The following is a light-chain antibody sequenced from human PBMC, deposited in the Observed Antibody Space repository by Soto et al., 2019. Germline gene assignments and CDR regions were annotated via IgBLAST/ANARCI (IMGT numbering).Light chain of an antibody. CDR2: GAS. CDR1: QSVSSS. Sequence: EIVMTQSPATLSVSPGERATLSCRASQSVSSSLAWYQQKPGQAPRLLIYGASTRATGIPARFSGSGSGTEFTLTISSLQSEYLAVYYCQQYNNWWTFGQGTKVEIK. J-gene: IGKJ1*01. CDR3: QQYNNWWT. V-gene: IGKV3-15*01.